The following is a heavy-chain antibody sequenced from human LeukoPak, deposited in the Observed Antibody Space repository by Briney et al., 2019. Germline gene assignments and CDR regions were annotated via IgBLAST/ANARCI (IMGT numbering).Heavy chain of an antibody. D-gene: IGHD3-3*01. J-gene: IGHJ4*02. V-gene: IGHV3-23*01. Sequence: GGSLRLSCAVSGFTFSSYAMSWVRQAPGKGLEWVSAISGSGGSTYYADSVKGRFTISRDNSKNTLYLQMNSLRAEDTAVYYCAKELLDYDFWSGSRPPFDYWGQGTLVTVSS. CDR3: AKELLDYDFWSGSRPPFDY. CDR1: GFTFSSYA. CDR2: ISGSGGST.